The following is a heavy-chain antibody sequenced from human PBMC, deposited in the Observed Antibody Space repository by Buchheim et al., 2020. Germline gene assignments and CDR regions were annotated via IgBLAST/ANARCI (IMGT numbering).Heavy chain of an antibody. CDR2: MHHSGST. Sequence: QVQLQESGPGLVKPSGTLSLTCGVSGGSISSDKWWSWVRQPPGKGLEWIGEMHHSGSTNYNPSLKSRAAISLDKSKNEFSLKLSSVTAADTAVYYCATVSTLWSYAMDVWGQGTT. CDR3: ATVSTLWSYAMDV. V-gene: IGHV4-4*02. J-gene: IGHJ6*02. D-gene: IGHD3-16*01. CDR1: GGSISSDKW.